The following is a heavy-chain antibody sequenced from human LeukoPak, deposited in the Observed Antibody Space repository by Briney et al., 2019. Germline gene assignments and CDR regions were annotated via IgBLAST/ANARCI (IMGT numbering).Heavy chain of an antibody. CDR1: GGSISSGSYY. D-gene: IGHD2-2*01. Sequence: SETLSLTCTVSGGSISSGSYYWSWIRQPAGKGLEWIGRIYTSGSTNYNPSLKSRVTISVDTSKNQFSLKVRSVTAADTAVYYCARGDCSSTICYSPMDVWGKGTTVTVSS. CDR2: IYTSGST. V-gene: IGHV4-61*02. J-gene: IGHJ6*03. CDR3: ARGDCSSTICYSPMDV.